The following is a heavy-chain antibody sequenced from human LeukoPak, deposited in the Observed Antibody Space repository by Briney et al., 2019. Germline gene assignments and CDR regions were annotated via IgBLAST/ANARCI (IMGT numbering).Heavy chain of an antibody. D-gene: IGHD3-10*01. CDR3: ARGADVPGRYYSAIDY. V-gene: IGHV3-30*02. Sequence: GGSLRLSCAASGFTFSSYGMHWVRQAPGKGLEWVAFIRYDGSNKYYADSVKGRFTISRDNSKNMLYLQMNSLRAEDTAVYYCARGADVPGRYYSAIDYCGQRTLVNV. J-gene: IGHJ4*02. CDR1: GFTFSSYG. CDR2: IRYDGSNK.